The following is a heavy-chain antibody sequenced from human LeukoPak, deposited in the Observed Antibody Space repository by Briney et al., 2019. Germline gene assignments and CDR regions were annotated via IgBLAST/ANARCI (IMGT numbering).Heavy chain of an antibody. CDR3: ARGRPTLVGGPRPVMEL. V-gene: IGHV4-4*07. J-gene: IGHJ6*04. CDR2: IYTSGST. Sequence: SETLSLTCTVSGGSISSYYWSWIRQPAGKGLEWIGRIYTSGSTNYNPSLKSRVTITVDKSKNQFSLKLSSVTAADTAVYYCARGRPTLVGGPRPVMELWGKGTTVTVSS. CDR1: GGSISSYY. D-gene: IGHD1-26*01.